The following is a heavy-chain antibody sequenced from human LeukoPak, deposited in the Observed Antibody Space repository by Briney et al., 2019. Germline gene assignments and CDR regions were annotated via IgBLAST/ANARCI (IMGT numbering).Heavy chain of an antibody. J-gene: IGHJ3*01. CDR1: GFTFSSYG. CDR3: ARESMDAFDV. Sequence: PGRSLRLSCAASGFTFSSYGMHWVRQAPGKGLEWVSVIYSGNSAYYADSVKGRFTISRDSSKNTLYLQMNSLRAEDTAVYYCARESMDAFDVWGQGTMVTVSP. CDR2: IYSGNSA. D-gene: IGHD3/OR15-3a*01. V-gene: IGHV3-66*01.